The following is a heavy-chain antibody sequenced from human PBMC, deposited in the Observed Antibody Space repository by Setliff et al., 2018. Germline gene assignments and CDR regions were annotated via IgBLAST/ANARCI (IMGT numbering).Heavy chain of an antibody. J-gene: IGHJ4*02. Sequence: SETLSLTCIVSGDSIRSYYWSWIRQSPGKGLEWIGYIQHTGTTKYNPSLGSRISMSVDTSKKQFSLKLNSVTAADTAVYYCARDQFSSGWYGAPEFYFDLWGQGILVTAPQ. CDR2: IQHTGTT. CDR1: GDSIRSYY. V-gene: IGHV4-59*01. D-gene: IGHD6-19*01. CDR3: ARDQFSSGWYGAPEFYFDL.